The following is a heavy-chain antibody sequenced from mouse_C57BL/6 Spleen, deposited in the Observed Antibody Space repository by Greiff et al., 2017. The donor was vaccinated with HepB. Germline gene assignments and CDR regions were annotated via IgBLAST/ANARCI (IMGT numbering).Heavy chain of an antibody. V-gene: IGHV2-2*01. D-gene: IGHD1-1*01. CDR1: GFSLTSYG. CDR2: IWSGGST. CDR3: ARRGDTTVVPYYYAMDY. J-gene: IGHJ4*01. Sequence: QVQLKQSGPGLVQPSQSLSITCTVSGFSLTSYGVHWVRQSPGKGLEWLGVIWSGGSTDYNAAFISRLSISKDNSKSQVFFKMNSLQADDTAIYYCARRGDTTVVPYYYAMDYWGQGTSVTVSS.